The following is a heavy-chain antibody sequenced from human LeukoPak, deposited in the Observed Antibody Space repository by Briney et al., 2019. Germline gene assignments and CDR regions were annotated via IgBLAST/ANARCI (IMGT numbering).Heavy chain of an antibody. Sequence: ASVKVSCKSSGYTFNGYDMHWVRQAPGQGLEWMGWINPNNGGTKYAQNFQGRVTMTRDTSISTAYMELDRLRFDDTAIYYCARDSGEVPDYWGQGTLVTVPS. CDR1: GYTFNGYD. CDR3: ARDSGEVPDY. CDR2: INPNNGGT. J-gene: IGHJ4*02. V-gene: IGHV1-2*02. D-gene: IGHD3-10*01.